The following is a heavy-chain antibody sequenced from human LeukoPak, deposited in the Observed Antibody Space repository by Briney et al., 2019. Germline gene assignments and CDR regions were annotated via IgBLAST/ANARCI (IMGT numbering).Heavy chain of an antibody. CDR1: GYSVSSGYY. D-gene: IGHD2-2*01. Sequence: PSETLSLTCTVSGYSVSSGYYWGWIRQPPGKGLEWIGSMYHSGDTYYNPSLKSRVTISVDTSRNQLSLKLSSVTAADTAVYYCARSKAHLSTSWYGTWFDPWGQGTLVTVSS. V-gene: IGHV4-38-2*02. J-gene: IGHJ5*02. CDR2: MYHSGDT. CDR3: ARSKAHLSTSWYGTWFDP.